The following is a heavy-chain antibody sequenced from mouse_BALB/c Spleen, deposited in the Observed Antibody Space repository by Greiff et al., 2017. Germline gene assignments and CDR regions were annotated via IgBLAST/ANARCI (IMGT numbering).Heavy chain of an antibody. Sequence: VQLQQSGAELLKQGASVRFSSPPSGFNIKATYMPWVKQRPEQGLEWIGRFDPANGNTKYDPKFQGKATITADTSSNTAYLQLSSLTSEDTAVYYCAMGWAYWGQGTLVTVSA. CDR2: FDPANGNT. CDR1: GFNIKATY. J-gene: IGHJ3*01. CDR3: AMGWAY. V-gene: IGHV14-3*02.